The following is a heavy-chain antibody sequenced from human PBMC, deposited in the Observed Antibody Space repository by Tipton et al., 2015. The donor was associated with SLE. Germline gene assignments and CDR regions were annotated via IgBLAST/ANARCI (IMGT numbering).Heavy chain of an antibody. V-gene: IGHV4-61*09. CDR3: ARRHYSGPFDN. CDR2: ISTSGYT. D-gene: IGHD5-12*01. Sequence: TLSLTCTVSGGSISSDGYYWSWIRQPAGKGLEWIGHISTSGYTNYSPSLKSRVTLSLDTSKNQFSLKLSSVTAADTAVYYCARRHYSGPFDNWGQGTLVTVST. CDR1: GGSISSDGYY. J-gene: IGHJ4*02.